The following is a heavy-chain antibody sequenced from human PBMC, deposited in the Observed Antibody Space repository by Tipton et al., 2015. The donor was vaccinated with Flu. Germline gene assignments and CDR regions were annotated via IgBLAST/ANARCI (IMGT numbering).Heavy chain of an antibody. Sequence: TLSLTCSVSGDSVGSDYYWGWIRQPPGKGLEWIGNICHSGSTYDNPSLKSRVTISVDRSKNQFSLKMSSVTAADTAVYYCARGLRDGYNPHDAFDIWGQGTMVTVSS. CDR2: ICHSGST. D-gene: IGHD5-24*01. J-gene: IGHJ3*02. CDR3: ARGLRDGYNPHDAFDI. V-gene: IGHV4-38-2*01. CDR1: GDSVGSDYY.